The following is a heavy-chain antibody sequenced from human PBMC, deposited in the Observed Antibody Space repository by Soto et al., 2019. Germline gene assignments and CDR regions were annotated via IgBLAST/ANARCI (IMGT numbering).Heavy chain of an antibody. CDR1: GGSISSSSYY. J-gene: IGHJ4*02. CDR3: ARHVPHYFDY. Sequence: PSETLSLTCTVSGGSISSSSYYWGWIRQPPGKGLEWIGSIYYSGSTYYNPSLKSRVTISVDTSKNQFSLKLSSVTAADTAVYYCARHVPHYFDYWGQGTLVTVSS. V-gene: IGHV4-39*01. CDR2: IYYSGST.